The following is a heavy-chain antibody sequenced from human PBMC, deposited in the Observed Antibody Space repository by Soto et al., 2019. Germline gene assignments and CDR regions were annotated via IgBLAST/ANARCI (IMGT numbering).Heavy chain of an antibody. V-gene: IGHV3-23*01. Sequence: PGGSLRLSCAASGFTFSSYAMSWVRQAPGKGLEWVSAIRGSGGSTYYADSVKGRFTMSRDNAKNSLHLQMNSLRVEDTALYYCARGTWGNPFDIWGQGTMVTVSS. CDR2: IRGSGGST. CDR3: ARGTWGNPFDI. CDR1: GFTFSSYA. J-gene: IGHJ3*02. D-gene: IGHD7-27*01.